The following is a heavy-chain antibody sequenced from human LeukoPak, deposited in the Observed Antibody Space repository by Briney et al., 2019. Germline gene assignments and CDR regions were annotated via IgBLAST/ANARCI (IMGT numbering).Heavy chain of an antibody. CDR3: ARDPTAMPRGYFDY. CDR1: GFTFSSYG. CDR2: ISYDGSNK. Sequence: GGSLRLSCAASGFTFSSYGMHWVRQAPGKGLEWVAVISYDGSNKYYADSVKGRFTISRDNSKNTLYLQMNSLRAEDTAVYYCARDPTAMPRGYFDYWGQGTLVTVSS. V-gene: IGHV3-30*03. J-gene: IGHJ4*02. D-gene: IGHD5-18*01.